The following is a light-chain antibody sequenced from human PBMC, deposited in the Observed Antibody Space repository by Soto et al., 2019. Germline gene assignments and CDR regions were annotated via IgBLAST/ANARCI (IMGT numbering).Light chain of an antibody. J-gene: IGKJ4*01. CDR1: QSMSGW. CDR2: DAS. V-gene: IGKV1-5*01. CDR3: QQYDSFPLT. Sequence: DIQMTQSPSTLSASVGDRVTITCRAGQSMSGWLAWYQQKPGRAPKLLIYDASNLESGVPSRFGGSGSGTEFTLTISSLQPDDFATYFCQQYDSFPLTFGGGTKVDIK.